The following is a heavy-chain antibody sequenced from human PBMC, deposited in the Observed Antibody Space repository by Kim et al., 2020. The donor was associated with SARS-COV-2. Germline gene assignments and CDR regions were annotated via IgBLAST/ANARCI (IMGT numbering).Heavy chain of an antibody. D-gene: IGHD3-22*01. CDR3: TTEGGDSSGPNPPPGGY. V-gene: IGHV3-15*01. CDR1: GFTFSNAW. Sequence: GGSLRLSCAASGFTFSNAWMSWVRQAPGKGLEWVGRIKSKTDGGTTDYAAPVKGRFTISRDDSKNTLYLQMNSLKTEDTAVYYCTTEGGDSSGPNPPPGGYWGQGTLVTVSS. CDR2: IKSKTDGGTT. J-gene: IGHJ4*02.